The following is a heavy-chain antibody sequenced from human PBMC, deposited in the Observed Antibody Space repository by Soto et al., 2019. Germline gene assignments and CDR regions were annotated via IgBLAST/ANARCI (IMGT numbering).Heavy chain of an antibody. V-gene: IGHV4-31*03. CDR2: IYYSGST. J-gene: IGHJ4*02. CDR1: GGSISSGGYY. CDR3: ARTVDGYQDY. D-gene: IGHD6-25*01. Sequence: QVQLQESGPGLVKPSQTLSLTCTVSGGSISSGGYYWSWIRRHPGKGREWIGYIYYSGSTYYNPSLKSRVTISVDTSKNQFSLRLSSVTAADTAVYYCARTVDGYQDYWGQGTLVTVSS.